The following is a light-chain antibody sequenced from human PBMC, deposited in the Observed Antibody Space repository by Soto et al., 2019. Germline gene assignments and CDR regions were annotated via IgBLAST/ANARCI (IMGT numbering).Light chain of an antibody. CDR3: CSYAGCVPFV. Sequence: QSALTQPASVSGSPGQSITISCTGTSSDVGSYNLVSWYQQHPGKAPKLMIYEGSKRPSGVSNRFSGSKSANTASLTISGLQAEDEADYYCCSYAGCVPFVFGGGTKLTVL. CDR2: EGS. V-gene: IGLV2-23*01. J-gene: IGLJ2*01. CDR1: SSDVGSYNL.